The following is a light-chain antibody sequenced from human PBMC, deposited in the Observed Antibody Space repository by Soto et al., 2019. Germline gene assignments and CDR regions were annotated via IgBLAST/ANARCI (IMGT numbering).Light chain of an antibody. CDR1: QSVLYSSNNKNY. J-gene: IGKJ2*01. V-gene: IGKV4-1*01. CDR3: QQYYSIPYT. CDR2: WAS. Sequence: DIVMTQSPDSLAVSLSETATINCKSSQSVLYSSNNKNYLAWYQQKPGQPPKLLIYWASTRESGVPDRFSGSGSGTDFTLTISSLQAEDVAVYYCQQYYSIPYTFGQGTKLEIK.